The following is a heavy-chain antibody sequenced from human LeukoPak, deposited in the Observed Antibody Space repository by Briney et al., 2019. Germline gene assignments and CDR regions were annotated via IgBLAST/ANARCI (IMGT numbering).Heavy chain of an antibody. Sequence: ASVKVSCKASGYTFTSYAMHWVRQAPGQRLEWMGWINAGNGNTKYSQKFQGRVTITRDTSASTAYMELSSLRSEDTAVYYCARGPGPYYYYGMDVWGQGTTVTVSS. V-gene: IGHV1-3*01. CDR2: INAGNGNT. CDR3: ARGPGPYYYYGMDV. CDR1: GYTFTSYA. J-gene: IGHJ6*02. D-gene: IGHD1-14*01.